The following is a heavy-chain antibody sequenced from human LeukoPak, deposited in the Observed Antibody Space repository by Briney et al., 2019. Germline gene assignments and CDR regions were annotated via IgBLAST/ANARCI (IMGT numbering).Heavy chain of an antibody. CDR1: GFTFGSYG. CDR3: AREGEIVATTPWTYFDY. CDR2: IWYDGSNK. Sequence: PGGSLRLSCAASGFTFGSYGMHWVRQAPGKGLEWVAVIWYDGSNKYYADSVKGRFTISRDNSKNTLYLQMNSLRAEDTAVYYCAREGEIVATTPWTYFDYWGQGTLVTVSS. D-gene: IGHD5-12*01. V-gene: IGHV3-33*01. J-gene: IGHJ4*02.